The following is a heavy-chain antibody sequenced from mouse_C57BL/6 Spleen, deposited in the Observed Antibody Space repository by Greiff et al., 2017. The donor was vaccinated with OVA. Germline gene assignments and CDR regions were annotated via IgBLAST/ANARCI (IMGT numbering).Heavy chain of an antibody. CDR3: ARSHDYDKRDSYAMDY. CDR2: IYPRSGNT. CDR1: GYTFTSYG. V-gene: IGHV1-81*01. Sequence: VQLQQSGAELARPGASVKLSCKASGYTFTSYGISWVKQRTGQGLEWIGEIYPRSGNTYYNEKFKGKATLTADKSSSTAYMELRSLTSEDSAVYFCARSHDYDKRDSYAMDYWGQGTSVTVSS. J-gene: IGHJ4*01. D-gene: IGHD2-4*01.